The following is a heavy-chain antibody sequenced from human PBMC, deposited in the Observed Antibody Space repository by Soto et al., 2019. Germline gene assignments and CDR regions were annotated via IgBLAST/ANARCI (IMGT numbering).Heavy chain of an antibody. Sequence: EVQLLESGGGLVQPGGSLRLSCAASGFTFSSYAMSWVRQAPGKGLEWVSAISGSGGSTYYADPVKGRFTISRDNSKSTRYLQMNSLRAGDTAVYYCAKVGLGGSGSYYDYYYYYDGMDVWGQGTTVTVSS. CDR3: AKVGLGGSGSYYDYYYYYDGMDV. CDR2: ISGSGGST. J-gene: IGHJ6*02. D-gene: IGHD3-10*01. V-gene: IGHV3-23*01. CDR1: GFTFSSYA.